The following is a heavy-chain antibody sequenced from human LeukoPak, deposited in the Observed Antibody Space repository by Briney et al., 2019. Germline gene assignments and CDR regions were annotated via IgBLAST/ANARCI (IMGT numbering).Heavy chain of an antibody. J-gene: IGHJ6*03. Sequence: SVKVSCKASVGTFSSYAISWVRQAPGQGLEWMGGIIPIFGTANYAQKFQGRVTITADESTSTAYMELSSLRSEDTAVYYCATDLYSSGWYDPENYYYYYMDVWGKGTTVTVSS. D-gene: IGHD6-19*01. CDR2: IIPIFGTA. V-gene: IGHV1-69*01. CDR3: ATDLYSSGWYDPENYYYYYMDV. CDR1: VGTFSSYA.